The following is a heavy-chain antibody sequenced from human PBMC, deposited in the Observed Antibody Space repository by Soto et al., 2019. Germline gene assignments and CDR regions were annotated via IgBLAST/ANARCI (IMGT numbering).Heavy chain of an antibody. J-gene: IGHJ5*02. Sequence: GASVKVSCKASGYTFSNYDINWVRQATGQGLEWMGWMNPNSGNTGYAQKFQGRVTLTRNTSISTAYMELSSLRSEDTAVYYCAREPCRTSCPCDPWGQGTLVTVSS. CDR2: MNPNSGNT. CDR1: GYTFSNYD. V-gene: IGHV1-8*01. D-gene: IGHD2-2*01. CDR3: AREPCRTSCPCDP.